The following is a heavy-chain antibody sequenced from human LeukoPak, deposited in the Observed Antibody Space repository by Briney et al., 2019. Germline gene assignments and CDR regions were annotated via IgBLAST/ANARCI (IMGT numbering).Heavy chain of an antibody. Sequence: GGSLRPSCAASGFTFSSYWMSWVRQAPGKGLEWVANIKQDGSEKYYVDSVKGRFTISRDNAKNSLYLQMNSLRAEDTAVYYCARSNYVWGSYRHEYYFDYWGQGTLVTVSS. J-gene: IGHJ4*02. D-gene: IGHD3-16*02. CDR3: ARSNYVWGSYRHEYYFDY. CDR1: GFTFSSYW. V-gene: IGHV3-7*04. CDR2: IKQDGSEK.